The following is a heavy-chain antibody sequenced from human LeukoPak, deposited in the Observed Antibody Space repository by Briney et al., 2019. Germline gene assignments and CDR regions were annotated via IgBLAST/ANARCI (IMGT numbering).Heavy chain of an antibody. CDR3: ARDDYYDSSDAFDI. CDR1: GFTFSSYS. D-gene: IGHD3-22*01. V-gene: IGHV3-21*04. CDR2: ISSSSSYI. Sequence: GGSLRLSCAASGFTFSSYSMNWVRQAPGKGLEWVSSISSSSSYIYYADSVKGRFTISRDNANNSLYLQMDSLRAEDTALYYCARDDYYDSSDAFDIWGQGTMVTVSS. J-gene: IGHJ3*02.